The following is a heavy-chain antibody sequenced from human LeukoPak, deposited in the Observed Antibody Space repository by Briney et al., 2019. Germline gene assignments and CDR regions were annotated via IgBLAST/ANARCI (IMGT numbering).Heavy chain of an antibody. D-gene: IGHD6-13*01. CDR1: GFTFSNYN. V-gene: IGHV3-21*06. Sequence: PGGSLRLSCAASGFTFSNYNMNWVRQAPGKGLEWVSVISSSSRYMYYADSVKGRFTISRDNAKNSLYLQMNSLGAEDTAVYYCARVSTAVSLAIDYWGQGTLVTVST. CDR3: ARVSTAVSLAIDY. J-gene: IGHJ4*02. CDR2: ISSSSRYM.